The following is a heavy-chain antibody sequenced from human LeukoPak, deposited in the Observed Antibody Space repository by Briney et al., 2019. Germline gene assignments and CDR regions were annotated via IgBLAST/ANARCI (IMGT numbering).Heavy chain of an antibody. J-gene: IGHJ4*02. CDR1: GFTFYNYA. Sequence: GGSLRLSCAASGFTFYNYAMTWVRQAPGKGLEWVSTISGSGGATYYADSVKGRFTISRDNSKNTLFLHTNSLRVEDTALYYCAKLKGIATVTDWGQGTLVTVSS. D-gene: IGHD4-17*01. CDR2: ISGSGGAT. V-gene: IGHV3-23*01. CDR3: AKLKGIATVTD.